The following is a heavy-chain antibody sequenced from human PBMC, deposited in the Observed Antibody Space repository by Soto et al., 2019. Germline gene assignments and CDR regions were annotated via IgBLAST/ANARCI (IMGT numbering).Heavy chain of an antibody. V-gene: IGHV3-66*01. CDR1: GFTVSSNY. D-gene: IGHD6-6*01. Sequence: PGGSLRLSCAASGFTVSSNYMSWVRQAPGKGLEWVSVIYSGGSTYYADSVKGRFTISRDNAKNTLYLQMNSLRAEDTAVYYCAILRGSSSADYWGLGTLVTVSS. CDR2: IYSGGST. J-gene: IGHJ4*02. CDR3: AILRGSSSADY.